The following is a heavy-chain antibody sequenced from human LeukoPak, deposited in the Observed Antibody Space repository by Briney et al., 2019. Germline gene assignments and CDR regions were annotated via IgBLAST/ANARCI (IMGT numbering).Heavy chain of an antibody. CDR3: ARSSDSSGYYDYFDY. J-gene: IGHJ4*02. D-gene: IGHD3-22*01. Sequence: GESLKISCKGSGYSFTSYWIGWVRQMPGKGLEGMAIIYPGDSDTRYSPSFQGQVTISADKSINTAYLQWSSLKASDTAMYYCARSSDSSGYYDYFDYWGQGTLVTVSS. CDR2: IYPGDSDT. V-gene: IGHV5-51*01. CDR1: GYSFTSYW.